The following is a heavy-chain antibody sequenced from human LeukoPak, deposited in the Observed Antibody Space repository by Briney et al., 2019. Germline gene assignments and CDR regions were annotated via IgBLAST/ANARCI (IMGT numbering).Heavy chain of an antibody. Sequence: SETLSLTCTVSGGSISRYYWRWIRQPPGKGLEWIGYIYYSGSGSTNYNPSLKSLVTISVDTYKNQFSLKLSSVTAADTAVYYCARRGGQGGSFDYWGQGTLVTVSS. CDR3: ARRGGQGGSFDY. CDR1: GGSISRYY. J-gene: IGHJ4*02. D-gene: IGHD2-15*01. CDR2: IYYSGSGST. V-gene: IGHV4-59*08.